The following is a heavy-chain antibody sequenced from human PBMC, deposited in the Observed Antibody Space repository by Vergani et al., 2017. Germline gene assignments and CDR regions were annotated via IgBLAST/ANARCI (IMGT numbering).Heavy chain of an antibody. Sequence: QVVLQESGPGLVKASQTLSLTCTVSGDSMKNEDFHWSWIRHRPGKGLEWIGYISHTGSAYYNPSLKVRVTLLVDTSKNQFSLTMISVTDADAAVYFCARRGDYGPLTGKTNYFDPWGQGTLVTVSS. CDR3: ARRGDYGPLTGKTNYFDP. V-gene: IGHV4-31*03. CDR1: GDSMKNEDFH. CDR2: ISHTGSA. D-gene: IGHD3-9*01. J-gene: IGHJ5*02.